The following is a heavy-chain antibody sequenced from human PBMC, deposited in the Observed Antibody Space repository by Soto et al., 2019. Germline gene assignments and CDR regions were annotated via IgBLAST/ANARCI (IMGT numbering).Heavy chain of an antibody. V-gene: IGHV1-2*02. CDR2: INPKSGGT. CDR1: GYTFTVYY. CDR3: ARDLAKGGGSAGFDY. D-gene: IGHD1-26*01. Sequence: SVKVSCKASGYTFTVYYMHWVRQAPGQGLEWMGWINPKSGGTMYPQKFQGRVTMTWDTSISTAYMALTRLRSDDTAVYYCARDLAKGGGSAGFDYWGQGTMVTVSA. J-gene: IGHJ4*02.